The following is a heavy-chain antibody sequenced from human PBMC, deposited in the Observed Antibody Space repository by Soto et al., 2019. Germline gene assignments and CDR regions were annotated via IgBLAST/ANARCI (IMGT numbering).Heavy chain of an antibody. CDR2: IYSGGST. CDR3: ARDRDFWSGYDY. D-gene: IGHD3-3*01. V-gene: IGHV3-53*01. Sequence: GGSLRLSCAASGFTVSSSYMSWVRQAPGKGLEWVSVIYSGGSTYYADSVKGRFTISRDNSKNTLYLQMNSLRAEDTAVYSCARDRDFWSGYDYGVQGTLVTVSS. CDR1: GFTVSSSY. J-gene: IGHJ4*02.